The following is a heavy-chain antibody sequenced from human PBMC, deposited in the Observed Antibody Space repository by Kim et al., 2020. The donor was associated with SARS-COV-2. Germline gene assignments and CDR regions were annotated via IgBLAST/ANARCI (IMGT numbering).Heavy chain of an antibody. CDR3: AKHSSGWYEGKVGPFDI. Sequence: GGSLRLSCAASGFTFSSYWMSWVRQAPGKGLEWVANIKQDGSEKYYVDSVKGRFTISRDNAKNSLYLQMNSLRAEDTAVYYCAKHSSGWYEGKVGPFDIWGQGTMVTVSS. CDR1: GFTFSSYW. D-gene: IGHD6-19*01. V-gene: IGHV3-7*01. CDR2: IKQDGSEK. J-gene: IGHJ3*02.